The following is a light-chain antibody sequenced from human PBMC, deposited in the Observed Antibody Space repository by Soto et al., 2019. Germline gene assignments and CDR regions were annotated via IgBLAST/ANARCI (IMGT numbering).Light chain of an antibody. CDR2: GAS. CDR1: QSVSNIY. CDR3: QQYGSSPYT. J-gene: IGKJ2*01. V-gene: IGKV3-20*01. Sequence: EIVLTQSPGTLSLSPGERATLSCRASQSVSNIYFAWYQQKPGQAPRLLIYGASSRATGIPDRFSGSGSGTDFTLTIRRLEPEDVAVYYCQQYGSSPYTFGQGTKLEIK.